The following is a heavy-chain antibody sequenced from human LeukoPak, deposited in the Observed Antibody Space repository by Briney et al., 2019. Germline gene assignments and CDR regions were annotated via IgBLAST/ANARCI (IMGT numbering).Heavy chain of an antibody. CDR1: GGSFSGDY. CDR3: ARLRAGYSYWYGMDV. Sequence: SETLSLTCAVYGGSFSGDYWSWIRQPPGKGLEWIGYIYYSGSTNYNPSLKSRVTISVDTSKNQFSLKLSSVTAADTAVYYCARLRAGYSYWYGMDVWGQGTTVTVSS. V-gene: IGHV4-59*08. J-gene: IGHJ6*02. CDR2: IYYSGST. D-gene: IGHD5-18*01.